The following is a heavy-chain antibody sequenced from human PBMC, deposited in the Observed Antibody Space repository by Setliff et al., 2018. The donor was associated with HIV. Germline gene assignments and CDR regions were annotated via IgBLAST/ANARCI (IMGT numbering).Heavy chain of an antibody. Sequence: ASVKVSCKVSGYTLTELSMHWVRQASGKGFEWMGRFDPEDGDTLYAHKFQGRVTMTEDTSTDTAYLELSGLKSDDTAVYYCATAKEVWLAEGGFDYWGQGTLVT. J-gene: IGHJ4*02. D-gene: IGHD6-19*01. CDR3: ATAKEVWLAEGGFDY. CDR1: GYTLTELS. CDR2: FDPEDGDT. V-gene: IGHV1-24*01.